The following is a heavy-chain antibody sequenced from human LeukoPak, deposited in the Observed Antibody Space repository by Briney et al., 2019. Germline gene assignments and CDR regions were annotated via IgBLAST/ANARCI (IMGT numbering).Heavy chain of an antibody. D-gene: IGHD3-10*01. Sequence: SETLSLTCTVSGGSISSITYYWGWIRQPPGKGLEWIGTIYYSGDTYYNPSLKSRVTISIDTSKNQFSLRVSSVTAADTAVCYCARLVRVIGITFYGVDVWGQGTTVTVSS. CDR2: IYYSGDT. V-gene: IGHV4-39*07. CDR1: GGSISSITYY. CDR3: ARLVRVIGITFYGVDV. J-gene: IGHJ6*02.